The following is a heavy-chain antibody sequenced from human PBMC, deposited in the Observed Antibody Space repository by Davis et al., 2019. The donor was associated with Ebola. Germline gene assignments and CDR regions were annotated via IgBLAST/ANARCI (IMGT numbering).Heavy chain of an antibody. J-gene: IGHJ4*02. CDR1: GFTFSSYS. CDR3: ARDTYYYDSSGYATDY. CDR2: ISSSSSTI. V-gene: IGHV3-48*02. D-gene: IGHD3-22*01. Sequence: PGGSLRLSCAASGFTFSSYSMNWVRQAPGKGLEWVSYISSSSSTIYYADSVKGRFTISRDNAKNSLYLQMNSLRDEDTAVYYCARDTYYYDSSGYATDYWGQGTLVTVSS.